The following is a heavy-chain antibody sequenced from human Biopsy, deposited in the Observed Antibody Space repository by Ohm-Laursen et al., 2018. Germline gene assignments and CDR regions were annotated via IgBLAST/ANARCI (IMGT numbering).Heavy chain of an antibody. Sequence: SETLSLTCEVYGKTFSDYYWSWIRQPQGKGLEWIGQINQSGRTNYNPSLKSRVNISADKSNNQFSLKLTSVTSADTAVYFCGNEVHGRDYWGLGALVTVSS. CDR1: GKTFSDYY. CDR3: GNEVHGRDY. J-gene: IGHJ4*02. D-gene: IGHD2-15*01. CDR2: INQSGRT. V-gene: IGHV4-34*08.